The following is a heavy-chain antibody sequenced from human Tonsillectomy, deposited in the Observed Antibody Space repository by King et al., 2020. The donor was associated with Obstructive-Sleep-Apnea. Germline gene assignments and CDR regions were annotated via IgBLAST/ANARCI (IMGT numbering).Heavy chain of an antibody. CDR3: AKDREQWLENWFDP. Sequence: HVQLVESGGGVVQPGGSPRLSCAASGFTFSSYGMHWVRQAPGKGLEWVAFIRYDGSNKYYADSVKGRFTISRDNSKNTLYLQMNSLRAEDTAVYYCAKDREQWLENWFDPWGQGTLVTVSS. D-gene: IGHD6-19*01. CDR1: GFTFSSYG. V-gene: IGHV3-30*02. CDR2: IRYDGSNK. J-gene: IGHJ5*02.